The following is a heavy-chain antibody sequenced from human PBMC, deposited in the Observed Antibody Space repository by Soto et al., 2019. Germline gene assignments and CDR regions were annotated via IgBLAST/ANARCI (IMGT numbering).Heavy chain of an antibody. CDR3: ARRTAAAGLNWFDP. Sequence: PSETLSLTCAVYGGSFSGYYWSWIRQPPGKGLEWIGEINHSGSTNYNPSLKSRVTISVDTSKNQFSLKLSSVTAADTAVYYCARRTAAAGLNWFDPWGQGTLVTVSS. CDR1: GGSFSGYY. D-gene: IGHD6-13*01. J-gene: IGHJ5*02. V-gene: IGHV4-34*01. CDR2: INHSGST.